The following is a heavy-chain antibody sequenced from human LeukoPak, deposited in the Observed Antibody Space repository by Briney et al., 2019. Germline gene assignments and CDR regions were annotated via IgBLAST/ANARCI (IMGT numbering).Heavy chain of an antibody. Sequence: GGALRLSCAASGFTFSSYAMSWGGQAPGKGLEWVSAISGSGGSTYYADSVKGRFTISRDNSKNTLYLQMNSLRAEDTAVYYCAKGAELRFLEWLSNPKYYFDYWGQGTLVTVSS. CDR1: GFTFSSYA. V-gene: IGHV3-23*01. D-gene: IGHD3-3*01. J-gene: IGHJ4*02. CDR3: AKGAELRFLEWLSNPKYYFDY. CDR2: ISGSGGST.